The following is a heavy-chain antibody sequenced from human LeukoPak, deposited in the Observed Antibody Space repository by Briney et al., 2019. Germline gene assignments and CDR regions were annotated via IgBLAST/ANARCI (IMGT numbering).Heavy chain of an antibody. V-gene: IGHV4-59*08. J-gene: IGHJ6*03. Sequence: SETLSLTCTVSGGSISSYYWSWIRQPPGKGLEWIGYIYYSGSANYNPSLKSRVTISVDTSKNQFSLKLSSVTAADTAVYYCARHLPLDCSSTSCYYTDVWGKGTTVTDSS. CDR1: GGSISSYY. D-gene: IGHD2-2*01. CDR2: IYYSGSA. CDR3: ARHLPLDCSSTSCYYTDV.